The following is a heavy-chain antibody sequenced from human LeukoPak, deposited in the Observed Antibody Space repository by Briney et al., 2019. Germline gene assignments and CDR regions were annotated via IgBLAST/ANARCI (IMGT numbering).Heavy chain of an antibody. CDR2: INPNSGGT. CDR1: GYTFTGYY. Sequence: RASVKVSCKASGYTFTGYYMHWVRQAPGQGLESMGRINPNSGGTNYAQKFQGRVTMTRDTSISTAYMELSRLRSDDTAVYYCARPVRVAAAGKDFDYWGQGTLVTVSS. J-gene: IGHJ4*02. V-gene: IGHV1-2*06. D-gene: IGHD6-13*01. CDR3: ARPVRVAAAGKDFDY.